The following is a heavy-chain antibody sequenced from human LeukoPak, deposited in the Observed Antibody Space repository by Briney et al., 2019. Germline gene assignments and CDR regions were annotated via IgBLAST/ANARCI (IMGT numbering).Heavy chain of an antibody. D-gene: IGHD4-17*01. CDR1: GFTFSNYD. Sequence: GGSLRLSCAASGFTFSNYDMHWVRQAPGKGLEWVAFISYDGSNIYYADSVKGRFTISRDNAKNTLYLQMNSLRAEDTAVYYCEKKFRGAVTHGLDYWGQGTLVTVSS. CDR2: ISYDGSNI. J-gene: IGHJ4*02. V-gene: IGHV3-30*18. CDR3: EKKFRGAVTHGLDY.